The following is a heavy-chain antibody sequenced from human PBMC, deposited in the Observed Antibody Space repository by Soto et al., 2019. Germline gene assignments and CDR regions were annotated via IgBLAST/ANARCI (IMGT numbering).Heavy chain of an antibody. Sequence: SETLSLTCAVYGGSFSGYYWNWIRQPPGKGLEWIGEINHSGSTNYNPSLKSRVTVSVDTSKNQFSLKLSSVTAADTAVYYCARLKTNYGMDVWGQGTTVT. D-gene: IGHD4-17*01. CDR3: ARLKTNYGMDV. V-gene: IGHV4-34*01. J-gene: IGHJ6*02. CDR2: INHSGST. CDR1: GGSFSGYY.